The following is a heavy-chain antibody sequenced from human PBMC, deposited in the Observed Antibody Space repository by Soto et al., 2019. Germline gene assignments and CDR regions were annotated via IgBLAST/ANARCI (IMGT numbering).Heavy chain of an antibody. Sequence: QVQLVQSGAEVRKPGSSVKVSCKSSGGTFSSYVITWVRQAPGQGLEWVGGLTPIYPTTHYAQKFQGRVTITADESATTAYMALSSLRSEHTAIYYCARGPATTRRYDSYFYGLAVWGQGTRVTVSS. CDR1: GGTFSSYV. CDR3: ARGPATTRRYDSYFYGLAV. CDR2: LTPIYPTT. D-gene: IGHD1-1*01. J-gene: IGHJ6*02. V-gene: IGHV1-69*01.